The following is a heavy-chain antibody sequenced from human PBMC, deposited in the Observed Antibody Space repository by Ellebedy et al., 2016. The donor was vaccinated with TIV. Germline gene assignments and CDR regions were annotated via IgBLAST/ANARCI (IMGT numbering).Heavy chain of an antibody. CDR2: ISSSSSTI. D-gene: IGHD6-13*01. CDR3: AAAAGAGDDAFDI. V-gene: IGHV3-48*01. J-gene: IGHJ3*02. CDR1: GFTFSRYS. Sequence: GGSLRLSXAASGFTFSRYSMNWVRQAPGKGLEWVSYISSSSSTIYYADSVKGRFTISRDKAKNSLYLQMNSLRAEDTAVYYCAAAAGAGDDAFDIWGRGTMVTVSS.